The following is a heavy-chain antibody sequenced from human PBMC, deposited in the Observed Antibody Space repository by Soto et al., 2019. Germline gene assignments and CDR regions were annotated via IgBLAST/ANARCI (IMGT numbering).Heavy chain of an antibody. CDR2: TYYRSKWYN. D-gene: IGHD6-13*01. V-gene: IGHV6-1*01. J-gene: IGHJ5*02. CDR3: ARDWTYGAPAGTYGFDP. CDR1: GDSVSSNSAA. Sequence: QTLSLTCAISGDSVSSNSAAWNWIRQSPSRGLEWLGRTYYRSKWYNDYAVSVKSRITINPDTSKNQFSLQLNSVTPEDTAVYYCARDWTYGAPAGTYGFDPWGQGNLVTVSS.